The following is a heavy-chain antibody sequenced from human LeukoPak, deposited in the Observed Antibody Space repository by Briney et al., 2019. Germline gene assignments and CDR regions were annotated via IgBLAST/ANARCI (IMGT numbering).Heavy chain of an antibody. Sequence: GGSLRLSCAASGLIFSANAMAWVRQAPGKGLDWVSSITASGDHTYYADSVKGRFTISRDNSKNTLYLQMNSLRAEDTAVYYCANKPAGLESWGQGTLVTVSS. V-gene: IGHV3-23*01. J-gene: IGHJ5*01. CDR2: ITASGDHT. CDR1: GLIFSANA. D-gene: IGHD1-14*01. CDR3: ANKPAGLES.